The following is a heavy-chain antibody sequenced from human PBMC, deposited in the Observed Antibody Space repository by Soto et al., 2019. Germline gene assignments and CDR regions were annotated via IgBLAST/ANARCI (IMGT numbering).Heavy chain of an antibody. V-gene: IGHV3-53*02. Sequence: EVQLVETGGGLIQPGGSLRLSCAASGCTVSINYMSWVRQAPGKGLEWVSIIYSGGSTHYAPSVKGRFTISRDNSKNTLYLQMNSLSAEDTAVYSCARGLNVYDHSGYYYYWGQGTLVTVSP. CDR3: ARGLNVYDHSGYYYY. CDR1: GCTVSINY. J-gene: IGHJ4*02. D-gene: IGHD3-22*01. CDR2: IYSGGST.